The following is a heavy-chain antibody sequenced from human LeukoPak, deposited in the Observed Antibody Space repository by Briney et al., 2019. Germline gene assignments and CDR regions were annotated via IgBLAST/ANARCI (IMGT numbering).Heavy chain of an antibody. CDR1: GFTFSSFE. D-gene: IGHD5/OR15-5a*01. CDR2: IKSKTDGGTT. Sequence: PGGSLRLSCVVSGFTFSSFEMNWVRQAPGKGLEWVGHIKSKTDGGTTDYAAPVTGRFTISRDDSKNTLYLQMNSLETEDTAVYYCTTEQSSVYYPNSYFDYWGQGTLVTVSS. V-gene: IGHV3-15*01. J-gene: IGHJ4*02. CDR3: TTEQSSVYYPNSYFDY.